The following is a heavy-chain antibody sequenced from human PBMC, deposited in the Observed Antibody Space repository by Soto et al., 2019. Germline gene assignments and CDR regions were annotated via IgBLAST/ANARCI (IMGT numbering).Heavy chain of an antibody. D-gene: IGHD6-19*01. V-gene: IGHV3-7*03. CDR3: AAGSSSGDY. CDR1: GFTFRSSP. CDR2: INQGDNRK. J-gene: IGHJ4*02. Sequence: GGSLRLSCAVSGFTFRSSPMSWVRRAPGKGLEWVSGINQGDNRKHYVDSVRGRFTITRDNAKNSLYLQMNSLRAEDTAVYYCAAGSSSGDYWGQGTLVTVSS.